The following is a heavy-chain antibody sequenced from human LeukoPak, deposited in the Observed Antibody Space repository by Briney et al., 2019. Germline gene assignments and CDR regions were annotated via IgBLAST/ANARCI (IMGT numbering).Heavy chain of an antibody. CDR3: ARDIQYYDYVWGSFVDY. V-gene: IGHV3-11*06. D-gene: IGHD3-16*01. CDR1: GFTFSDYY. CDR2: ISSSSSYI. Sequence: PGGSLRLSCAASGFTFSDYYMSWIRQAPGKGLEWVSSISSSSSYIYYADSVKGRFTISRDNAKNSLYLQMNSLRAEDTAVYYCARDIQYYDYVWGSFVDYWGQGTLVTVSS. J-gene: IGHJ4*02.